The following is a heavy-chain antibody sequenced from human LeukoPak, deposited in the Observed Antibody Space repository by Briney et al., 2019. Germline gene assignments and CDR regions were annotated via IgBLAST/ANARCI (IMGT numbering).Heavy chain of an antibody. CDR1: GYTFTGYY. V-gene: IGHV1-2*02. D-gene: IGHD3-10*01. CDR3: ARDRGRKGYYGSGSYKYYFDY. Sequence: ASVKVSCKASGYTFTGYYMHWVRQAPGQGLEWMGWINPNSGGTNYAQKFQGRVTMTRDTSISTAYMELSRLRPDDTAVYYCARDRGRKGYYGSGSYKYYFDYWGQGTLVTVSS. CDR2: INPNSGGT. J-gene: IGHJ4*02.